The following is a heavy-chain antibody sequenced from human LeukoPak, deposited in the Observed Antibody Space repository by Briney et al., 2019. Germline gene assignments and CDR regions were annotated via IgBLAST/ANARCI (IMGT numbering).Heavy chain of an antibody. CDR3: ATTKTGAAAGTFNN. D-gene: IGHD6-13*01. CDR1: GYSISSGYY. V-gene: IGHV4-38-2*02. Sequence: SETLSLTCTVSGYSISSGYYWGWIRQPPGKGLEWIGSIYHSGSTYYNPSLKSRVTISVDKSKNQFSLKLSSVTAADTAVYYCATTKTGAAAGTFNNWGQGTLVTVSS. CDR2: IYHSGST. J-gene: IGHJ4*02.